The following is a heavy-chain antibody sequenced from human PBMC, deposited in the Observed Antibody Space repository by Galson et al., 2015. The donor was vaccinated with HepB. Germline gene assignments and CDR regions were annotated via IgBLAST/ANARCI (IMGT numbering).Heavy chain of an antibody. D-gene: IGHD6-19*01. Sequence: SLRLSCAASGFTVSSNYMGWVRQAPGKGLEWVSVIYSGGSTYYADSVKGRFTISRDNSKNTLYLQMNSLRAEDTAVYYCAREGSSSGWYAPFDYWGQGTLVTVSS. V-gene: IGHV3-53*01. J-gene: IGHJ4*02. CDR1: GFTVSSNY. CDR3: AREGSSSGWYAPFDY. CDR2: IYSGGST.